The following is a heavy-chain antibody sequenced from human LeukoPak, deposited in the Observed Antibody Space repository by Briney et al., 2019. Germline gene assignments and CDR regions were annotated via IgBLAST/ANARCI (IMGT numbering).Heavy chain of an antibody. CDR2: ISSGSSAI. V-gene: IGHV3-21*01. Sequence: PGGSLRLSCEASGFTFTTYSMTWVRQAPGKGLEWVSIISSGSSAIFSADAVKGRFTISRDDANNLLYLDINSLRAEDTSVYYCARGHTALTRHFDFWRQGTLVTVSA. J-gene: IGHJ4*02. CDR1: GFTFTTYS. D-gene: IGHD3-9*01. CDR3: ARGHTALTRHFDF.